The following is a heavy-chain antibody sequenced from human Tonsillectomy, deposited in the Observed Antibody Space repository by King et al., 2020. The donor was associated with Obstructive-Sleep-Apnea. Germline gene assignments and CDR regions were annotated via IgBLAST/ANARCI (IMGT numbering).Heavy chain of an antibody. D-gene: IGHD1-7*01. CDR1: GGTFSSYA. J-gene: IGHJ6*02. Sequence: QLVQSGAEVKKPGSSVKVSCKASGGTFSSYAISWVRQAPGQGLEWMGGIIPIFGTANYAQTFEGRVTITADESTSTAYMELSSLRSEDTAVYYCARIHRPGTTPYYYYGMDVWGQGTTVTVSS. V-gene: IGHV1-69*01. CDR3: ARIHRPGTTPYYYYGMDV. CDR2: IIPIFGTA.